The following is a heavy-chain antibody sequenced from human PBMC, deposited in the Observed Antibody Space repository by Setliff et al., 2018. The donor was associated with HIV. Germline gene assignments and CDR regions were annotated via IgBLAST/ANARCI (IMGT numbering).Heavy chain of an antibody. D-gene: IGHD1-1*01. V-gene: IGHV3-23*01. Sequence: PGGSLRLSCAASGFTFSSYAMSWVRQAPGKGLEWVSAISGSGGSTYYADSVKGRFTISRDKSKNTLYLQVNSLRAADTAVYYCAKGYTYFDYWGQGTPVTVSS. CDR1: GFTFSSYA. CDR3: AKGYTYFDY. J-gene: IGHJ4*02. CDR2: ISGSGGST.